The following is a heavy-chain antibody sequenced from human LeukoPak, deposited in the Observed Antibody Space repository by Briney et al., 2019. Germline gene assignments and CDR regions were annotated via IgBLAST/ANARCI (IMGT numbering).Heavy chain of an antibody. CDR2: ISWNSGSI. V-gene: IGHV3-9*01. J-gene: IGHJ4*02. D-gene: IGHD3-22*01. Sequence: QTGGSLRLSCAASGFTFDDYAMHWVRQAPGKGLEWVSGISWNSGSIGYADSVKGRFTISRDNAKNSLYLQMNSLRAEDTALYYCAKEHHTYYYDSSGYFGYFDYWGQGTLVTVSS. CDR1: GFTFDDYA. CDR3: AKEHHTYYYDSSGYFGYFDY.